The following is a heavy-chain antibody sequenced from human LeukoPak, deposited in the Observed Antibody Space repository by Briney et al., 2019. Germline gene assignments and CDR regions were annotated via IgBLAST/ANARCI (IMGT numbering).Heavy chain of an antibody. CDR3: ARDNSVGDNAWWFDP. D-gene: IGHD1-26*01. CDR2: INPTGGST. J-gene: IGHJ5*02. CDR1: GYTFTSYY. Sequence: ASEKVSCKASGYTFTSYYMHWVRQTPGQGLEWMGLINPTGGSTGYAQKFQGRVTMTRDMSTSTDYMELSSLRSEDTAIYYCARDNSVGDNAWWFDPWGQGTLVTVSS. V-gene: IGHV1-46*01.